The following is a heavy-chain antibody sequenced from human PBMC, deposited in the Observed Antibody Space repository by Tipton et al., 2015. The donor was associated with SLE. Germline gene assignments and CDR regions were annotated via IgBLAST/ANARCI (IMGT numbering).Heavy chain of an antibody. D-gene: IGHD6-13*01. CDR2: ISYDG. V-gene: IGHV3-30*03. CDR1: GFTFSSYG. CDR3: AREGRYSSSWEVGY. Sequence: SLRLSCAASGFTFSSYGMHWVRQAPGKGLEWVAVISYDGTDSVKGRFTISRDNSKNTLYLQMNSLRAEDTAVYYCAREGRYSSSWEVGYWGQGTLVTVSS. J-gene: IGHJ4*02.